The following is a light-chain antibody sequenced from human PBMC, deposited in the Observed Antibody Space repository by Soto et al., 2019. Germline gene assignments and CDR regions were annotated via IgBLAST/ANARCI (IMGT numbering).Light chain of an antibody. Sequence: EIVMTQSPATLSVSPGERATLSCRAGQNIHTNLAWYQQKPGQAPRLLIYSASIGATGTPARFSGSGSGSDFTLTISSLQSEDFAVYYCQQYNKWPLTFGPGTKVDI. V-gene: IGKV3-15*01. CDR1: QNIHTN. J-gene: IGKJ3*01. CDR3: QQYNKWPLT. CDR2: SAS.